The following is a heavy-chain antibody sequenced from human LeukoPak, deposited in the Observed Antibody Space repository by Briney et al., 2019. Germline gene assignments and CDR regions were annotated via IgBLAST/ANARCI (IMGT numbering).Heavy chain of an antibody. CDR1: GYTFTSYG. CDR2: ISAYNGNT. J-gene: IGHJ4*02. Sequence: ASVKVSCKASGYTFTSYGISWVRQAPGQGLEWMGWISAYNGNTTYAQKLQGRVTMTTDTSTSTAYMELRSLRSDDTAVYYCARDLMDNLYSNYHFFDYWGQGTLVTVSS. CDR3: ARDLMDNLYSNYHFFDY. V-gene: IGHV1-18*01. D-gene: IGHD4-11*01.